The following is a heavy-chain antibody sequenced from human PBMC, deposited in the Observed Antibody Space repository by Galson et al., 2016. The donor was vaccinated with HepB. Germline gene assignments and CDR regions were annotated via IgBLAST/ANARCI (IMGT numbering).Heavy chain of an antibody. CDR1: GFTFSTYA. V-gene: IGHV3-30*03. D-gene: IGHD3-3*01. CDR2: IYYDGSKK. Sequence: SLRLSCAASGFTFSTYAMHWVRQAPGKGLERVAFIYYDGSKKYYADSVKGRFTISRDNSKNTLYLQMNSLRAEDTAAYYCARDGRVREWLKKFYYYGMDVWGQGTTVTVSS. J-gene: IGHJ6*02. CDR3: ARDGRVREWLKKFYYYGMDV.